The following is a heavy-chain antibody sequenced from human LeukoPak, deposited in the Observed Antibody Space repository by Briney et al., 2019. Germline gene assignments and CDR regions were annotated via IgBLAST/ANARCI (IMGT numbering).Heavy chain of an antibody. CDR1: GFTFSSYS. J-gene: IGHJ4*02. Sequence: PGGSLRLSCAASGFTFSSYSMIWVRQAPGKGLEWVSSISSSRNYIFYADSVKGRFTNSRDNTKNSLYLQMNSLRAEDTAVYYCASGHYDYVWGSISPTNYFDYWGQGTLVTVSS. CDR2: ISSSRNYI. D-gene: IGHD3-16*01. CDR3: ASGHYDYVWGSISPTNYFDY. V-gene: IGHV3-21*01.